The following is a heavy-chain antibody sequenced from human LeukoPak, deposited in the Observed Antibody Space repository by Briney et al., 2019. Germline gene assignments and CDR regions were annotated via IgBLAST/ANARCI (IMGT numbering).Heavy chain of an antibody. V-gene: IGHV1-8*01. CDR2: MNPNSGNT. Sequence: ASVKVSCKASGYTFTSYDINWVRQATGQGLEWMGWMNPNSGNTGYAQKFQGRVTMTRNTSISTAYMELSSLRSEDTAVYYCARGTSGSSPYHYYYMDVWGKGTTVTISS. J-gene: IGHJ6*03. D-gene: IGHD1-26*01. CDR1: GYTFTSYD. CDR3: ARGTSGSSPYHYYYMDV.